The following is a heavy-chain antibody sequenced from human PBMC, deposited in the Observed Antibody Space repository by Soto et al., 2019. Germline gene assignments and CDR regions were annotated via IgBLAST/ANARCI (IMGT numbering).Heavy chain of an antibody. CDR1: GGSISSGDYY. V-gene: IGHV4-30-4*01. D-gene: IGHD5-18*01. Sequence: SETLSLTCTVSGGSISSGDYYWSWIRQPPGKGLEWIGYIYYSGTTYYNPSLKSRVTISVDTSKSQFSLKVSSVTAADTAVYYCARALIQLWPHYYYGMDVWGQGTTVTSP. CDR3: ARALIQLWPHYYYGMDV. CDR2: IYYSGTT. J-gene: IGHJ6*02.